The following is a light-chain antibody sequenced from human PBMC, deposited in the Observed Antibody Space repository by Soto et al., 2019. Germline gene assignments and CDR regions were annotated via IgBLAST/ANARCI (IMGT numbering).Light chain of an antibody. J-gene: IGLJ1*01. CDR2: DVS. CDR3: SSYTSSSTLPYV. CDR1: SSDVGGYNY. Sequence: QSAVTQPASVSGSPGQSITISCTGTSSDVGGYNYVSWYQQHPGKAPKLMIYDVSNRPSGVSNRFSGSKSGNTASLTISGLQAEDEADYYCSSYTSSSTLPYVFGTGTKLTVL. V-gene: IGLV2-14*01.